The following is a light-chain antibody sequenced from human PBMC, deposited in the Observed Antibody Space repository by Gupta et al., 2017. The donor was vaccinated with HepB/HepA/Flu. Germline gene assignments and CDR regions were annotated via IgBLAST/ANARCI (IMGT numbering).Light chain of an antibody. V-gene: IGKV1-9*01. CDR3: QHHNSYPLT. CDR1: QGISNY. Sequence: DIQLTQSPSFLSASVGDRVTITCRAGQGISNYLAWYQKKPGKAPKLLIYAASSLPSGVPSRFSGSGSGTEFTLTISSLQPEDFATYYCQHHNSYPLTFGGGTKVEIK. CDR2: AAS. J-gene: IGKJ4*01.